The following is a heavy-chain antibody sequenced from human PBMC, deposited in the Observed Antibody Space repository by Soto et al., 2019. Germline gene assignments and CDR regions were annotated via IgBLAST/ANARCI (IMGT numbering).Heavy chain of an antibody. CDR2: ISYSGIT. V-gene: IGHV4-39*01. J-gene: IGHJ6*02. Sequence: SETLSLTCTVSGGSISSSTYYWGWIRQPPGKGLEWIGTISYSGITYYNPSLKSRVTISVDTSNNQFSLKLSSVTAADTAVYYCARQVITMVRGVITYYYGMDVWGQGTTVTVSS. CDR3: ARQVITMVRGVITYYYGMDV. CDR1: GGSISSSTYY. D-gene: IGHD3-10*01.